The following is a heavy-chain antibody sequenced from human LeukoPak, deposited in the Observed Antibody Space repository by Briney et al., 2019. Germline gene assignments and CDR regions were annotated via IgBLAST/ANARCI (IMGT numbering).Heavy chain of an antibody. CDR3: VIGLGELLYLFPS. CDR1: GYTFTGYY. Sequence: ASVKVSCKTSGYTFTGYYIHWVRQAPGQGLEWMGWINPDGGGTYYAQKFQGRVTMTRDTSISTAYMELSRLRSDDTAVYYCVIGLGELLYLFPSWGQGTLVTVSS. CDR2: INPDGGGT. V-gene: IGHV1-2*02. J-gene: IGHJ5*02. D-gene: IGHD3-10*01.